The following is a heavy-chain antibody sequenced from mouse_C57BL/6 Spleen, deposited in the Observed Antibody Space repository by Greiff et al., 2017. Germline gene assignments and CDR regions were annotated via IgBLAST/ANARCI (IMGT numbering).Heavy chain of an antibody. CDR1: GYTFTSYW. CDR3: AITTVVAEGFAY. Sequence: QVQLQQPGAELVKPGASVKLSCKASGYTFTSYWMQWVKQRPGQGLEWIGEIDPSDSYTNYNQKFKGKATLTVDTSSSTAYMQLSSLTSEDSAVYYCAITTVVAEGFAYWGQGTLVTVSA. J-gene: IGHJ3*01. V-gene: IGHV1-50*01. D-gene: IGHD1-1*01. CDR2: IDPSDSYT.